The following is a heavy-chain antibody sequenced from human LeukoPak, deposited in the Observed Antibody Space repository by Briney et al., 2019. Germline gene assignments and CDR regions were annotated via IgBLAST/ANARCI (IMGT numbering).Heavy chain of an antibody. CDR3: ARDSSRGGFDY. J-gene: IGHJ4*02. CDR1: GGSVNSGSYY. V-gene: IGHV4-61*01. CDR2: MYYTGST. Sequence: SETLSLTCTVSGGSVNSGSYYWSWIRQPPGKGLEWIGYMYYTGSTNYNPSLKSRVTISIETSKNQFSLRLNSVTAADTAVYYCARDSSRGGFDYWGQGTPVTVSS.